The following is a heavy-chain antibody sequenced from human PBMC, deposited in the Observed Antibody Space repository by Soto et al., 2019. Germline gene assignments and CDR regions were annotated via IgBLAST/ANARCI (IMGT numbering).Heavy chain of an antibody. J-gene: IGHJ6*02. V-gene: IGHV3-48*03. CDR1: GFTFSSYE. Sequence: GGSLRLSCAASGFTFSSYEMNWVRQAPGKGLEWVSYISSSGSTIYYADSVKGRFTISRDNAKNSLYLQMNSLRAEDTAVYYCARDSEDYDFWSGYYYYYYYGTDVWGQGTTVTVSS. CDR3: ARDSEDYDFWSGYYYYYYYGTDV. D-gene: IGHD3-3*01. CDR2: ISSSGSTI.